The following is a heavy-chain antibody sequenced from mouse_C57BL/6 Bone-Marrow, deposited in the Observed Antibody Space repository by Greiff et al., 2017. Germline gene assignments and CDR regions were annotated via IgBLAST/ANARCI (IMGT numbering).Heavy chain of an antibody. D-gene: IGHD1-1*01. V-gene: IGHV5-4*01. J-gene: IGHJ3*01. Sequence: EVHLVESGGGLVKPGGSLKLSCAASGFTFSSYAMSWVRQTPEKRLEWVATISDGGSYTYYPDNVKGRFTISRDNAKNNLYLQMSHLKSEDTAMXYCARESNYGSSWGFAYWGQGTLVTGSA. CDR3: ARESNYGSSWGFAY. CDR1: GFTFSSYA. CDR2: ISDGGSYT.